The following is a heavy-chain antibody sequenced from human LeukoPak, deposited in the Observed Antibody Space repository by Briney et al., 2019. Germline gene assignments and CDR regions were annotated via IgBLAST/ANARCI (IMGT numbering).Heavy chain of an antibody. D-gene: IGHD6-13*01. CDR1: GFTFSSYS. CDR3: ARDPRIAAAGTRLV. CDR2: ISSSSSYI. V-gene: IGHV3-21*01. Sequence: KPGGSLRLSCAASGFTFSSYSMNWVRQAPGKGLEWVSSISSSSSYIYYADSVKGRFTISRDNAKNSLYLQMNSLRAEDTAVYYCARDPRIAAAGTRLVWGQGTLVTVSS. J-gene: IGHJ4*02.